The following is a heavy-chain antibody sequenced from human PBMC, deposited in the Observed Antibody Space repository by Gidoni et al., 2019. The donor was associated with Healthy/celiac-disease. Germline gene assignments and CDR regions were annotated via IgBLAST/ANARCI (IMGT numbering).Heavy chain of an antibody. Sequence: QVTLRESGPALVKPTQTLTLPCTFSGFSLSTSGMCGSWIRQPPGEALEWIAVIDWDDDKSYSTSLKTRLTISKDTSKIQVVLTMTNMDPVDTATYYCARVLRIMDDAFDIWGQGTMVTVSS. D-gene: IGHD3-16*01. CDR3: ARVLRIMDDAFDI. CDR1: GFSLSTSGMC. CDR2: IDWDDDK. J-gene: IGHJ3*02. V-gene: IGHV2-70*01.